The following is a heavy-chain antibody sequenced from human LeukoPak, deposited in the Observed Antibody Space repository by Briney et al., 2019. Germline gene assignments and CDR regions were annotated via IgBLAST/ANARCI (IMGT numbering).Heavy chain of an antibody. V-gene: IGHV3-23*01. Sequence: GGSLRLSCAASGFSFSIYGMNWVRQAPGKGLEWVSGITGGGGTTYYADSVKGRATISRDNSKNTLYLQMNSLRAEDTAIYYCARDLRVISFDNWGQGTLVSVSS. J-gene: IGHJ4*02. CDR1: GFSFSIYG. CDR3: ARDLRVISFDN. D-gene: IGHD2-21*01. CDR2: ITGGGGTT.